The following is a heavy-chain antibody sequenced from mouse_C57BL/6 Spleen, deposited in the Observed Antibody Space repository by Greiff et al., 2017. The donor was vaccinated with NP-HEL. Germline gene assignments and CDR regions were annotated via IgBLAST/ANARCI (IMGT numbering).Heavy chain of an antibody. V-gene: IGHV1-78*01. CDR1: GYTFTDHT. Sequence: VQLQQSDAELVKPGASVKISCKVSGYTFTDHTIHWMKQRPEPGLEWIGYIYPRDGSTKYNEKFKGQATLTADKSSSTAYLHLNSLTSEDSAVYFCARREYDAWLAYWGQGTLVTVSA. J-gene: IGHJ3*01. D-gene: IGHD2-14*01. CDR3: ARREYDAWLAY. CDR2: IYPRDGST.